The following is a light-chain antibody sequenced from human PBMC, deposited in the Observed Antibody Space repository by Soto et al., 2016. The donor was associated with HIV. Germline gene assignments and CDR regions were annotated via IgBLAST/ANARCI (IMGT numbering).Light chain of an antibody. CDR1: NIGGKS. Sequence: SYELTQPPSVSVAPRKTASITCGGNNIGGKSVHWYQQKPGQAPVLVVYDDSDRPSGIPERFSGSNSGNTATLTISRVEAGDEANYYCHVWDSSSDHYVVFGGGTKLTVL. CDR3: HVWDSSSDHYVV. J-gene: IGLJ2*01. CDR2: DDS. V-gene: IGLV3-21*03.